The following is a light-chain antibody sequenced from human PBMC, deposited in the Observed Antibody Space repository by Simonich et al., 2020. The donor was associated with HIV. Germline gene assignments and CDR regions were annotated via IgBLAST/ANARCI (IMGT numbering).Light chain of an antibody. CDR3: QQYYSIPPT. CDR2: WAS. V-gene: IGKV4-1*01. J-gene: IGKJ1*01. CDR1: QSVLYSSNNKNY. Sequence: DIVMTQSPDSLAVSLGERATINCKSRQSVLYSSNNKNYLAWYQQKPGQPPKLLIYWASTRESGVPDRFSGSGSGTDFTLTISSLQAEDVAVYYCQQYYSIPPTFGQGTKVEIK.